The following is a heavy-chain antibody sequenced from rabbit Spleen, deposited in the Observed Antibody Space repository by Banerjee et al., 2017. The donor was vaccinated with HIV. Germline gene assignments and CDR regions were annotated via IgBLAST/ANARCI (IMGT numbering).Heavy chain of an antibody. CDR1: GVSFSDKDV. Sequence: EQLEESGGGLVKPEGSLTLTCKASGVSFSDKDVMCWVRQAPGKGLEWIACINAVTGKAVYASWAKGRFTFSKTSSTTVTLQMTSLTAADTATYFCARNYVNAFDPWGPGTLVTVS. CDR3: ARNYVNAFDP. CDR2: INAVTGKA. J-gene: IGHJ2*01. V-gene: IGHV1S45*01. D-gene: IGHD1-1*01.